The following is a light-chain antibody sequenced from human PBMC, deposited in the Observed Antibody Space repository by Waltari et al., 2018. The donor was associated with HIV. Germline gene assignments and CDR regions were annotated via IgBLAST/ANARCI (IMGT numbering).Light chain of an antibody. V-gene: IGKV1-5*03. J-gene: IGKJ2*01. CDR3: QQYNTYSYT. CDR2: TAS. CDR1: QNINNW. Sequence: EIQMTQSPSTLSASVGDRVTITCRASQNINNWLAWYQQKPGKAPKVLIYTASALQGGVPSRFSGSGSGTEFTLTISSLQPDDFATYYCQQYNTYSYTFGQGTKLEIK.